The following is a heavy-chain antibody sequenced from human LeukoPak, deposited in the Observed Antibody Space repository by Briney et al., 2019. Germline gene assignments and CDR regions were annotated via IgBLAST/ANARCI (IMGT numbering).Heavy chain of an antibody. J-gene: IGHJ3*01. Sequence: GGSLRLSCVASEFTFTSYTMNWVRQAPGKGLEWGSAMRSSSSFIYCADSLRGRFTISRVNAKNSLYLQMNSLRAEDTAVYFCARYWARTGYCTSTNCPDAFDLWGQGTMLTVSS. V-gene: IGHV3-21*06. D-gene: IGHD2-2*01. CDR3: ARYWARTGYCTSTNCPDAFDL. CDR1: EFTFTSYT. CDR2: MRSSSSFI.